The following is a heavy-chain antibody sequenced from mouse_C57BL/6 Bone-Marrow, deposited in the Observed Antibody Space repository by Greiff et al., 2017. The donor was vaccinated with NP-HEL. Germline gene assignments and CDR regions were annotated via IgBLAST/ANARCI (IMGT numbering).Heavy chain of an antibody. J-gene: IGHJ1*03. CDR2: IDPSDSYT. D-gene: IGHD1-1*01. CDR1: GYTFTSYW. Sequence: QVQLQQPGAELVRPGTSVKLSCKASGYTFTSYWMHWVKQRPGQGLEWIGVIDPSDSYTNYNQKFKGKATLTVDTSSSTAYMQLSSLTSEDSAVYYCARDYGSSYWYFDVWGTETTVTVSS. V-gene: IGHV1-59*01. CDR3: ARDYGSSYWYFDV.